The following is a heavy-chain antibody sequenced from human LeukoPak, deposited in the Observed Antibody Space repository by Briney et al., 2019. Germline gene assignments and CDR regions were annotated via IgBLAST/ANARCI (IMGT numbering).Heavy chain of an antibody. V-gene: IGHV3-30*18. CDR3: AKAFHPYRSGGSCYSDYFDY. CDR2: ISYDGSNK. CDR1: GFTFSSYG. D-gene: IGHD2-15*01. Sequence: GRSLRLSCAASGFTFSSYGMHWVRQAPGKGLEWVAVISYDGSNKYYADSVKGRFTISRDNSKNTPYLQMNSLRAEDTAVYYCAKAFHPYRSGGSCYSDYFDYWGQGTLVTVSS. J-gene: IGHJ4*02.